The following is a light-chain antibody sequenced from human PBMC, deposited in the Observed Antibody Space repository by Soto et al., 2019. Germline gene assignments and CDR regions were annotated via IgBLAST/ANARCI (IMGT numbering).Light chain of an antibody. J-gene: IGKJ5*01. CDR1: QGISSY. CDR3: QQLLSYPIT. V-gene: IGKV1-9*01. CDR2: AAS. Sequence: DIQLTQSPSFLSASVGDRVTITCRASQGISSYLAWYQQKPGKAPKPLIYAASTLQSGVPLRFSGSGSGTSFTLTTSSLQPEDFATYYCQQLLSYPITFGQGTRLEIK.